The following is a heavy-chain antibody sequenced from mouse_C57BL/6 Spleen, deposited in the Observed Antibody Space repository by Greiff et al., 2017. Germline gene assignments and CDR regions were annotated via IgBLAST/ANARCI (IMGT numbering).Heavy chain of an antibody. CDR2: ISDGGSYT. V-gene: IGHV5-4*01. CDR1: GFTFSSYA. CDR3: ARDSTMVTRAWFAY. Sequence: EVQGVESGGGLVKPGGSLKLSCAASGFTFSSYAMSWVRQTPEKRLEWVATISDGGSYTYYPDNVKGRFTISRDNAKNNLYLRMSHLKSEDTAMYYCARDSTMVTRAWFAYWGQGTLVTVSA. J-gene: IGHJ3*01. D-gene: IGHD2-2*01.